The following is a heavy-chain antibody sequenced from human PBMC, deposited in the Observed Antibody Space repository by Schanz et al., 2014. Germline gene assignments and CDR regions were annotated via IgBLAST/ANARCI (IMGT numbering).Heavy chain of an antibody. CDR3: AKDHVATTDYDYFFYYLDV. CDR2: INPSGGST. D-gene: IGHD1-1*01. CDR1: GYTFTSDS. Sequence: QVQVEQSGPEVKKPGASAKVSCKASGYTFTSDSMHWVRQAPGQGLEWMGMINPSGGSTTYAQKFQGRVTMTRDTSTSTVYMELSSLRSEDTAVYYCAKDHVATTDYDYFFYYLDVWATGITVIVSS. J-gene: IGHJ6*03. V-gene: IGHV1-46*01.